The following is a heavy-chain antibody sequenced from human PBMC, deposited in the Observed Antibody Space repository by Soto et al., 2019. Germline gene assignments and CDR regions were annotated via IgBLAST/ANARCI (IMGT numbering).Heavy chain of an antibody. Sequence: SLRLSCAASGFTVSTNYMSWVRQSPGKGLEWVSVIYTGGSTYYADSVKGRFTISRDNSKNRLFLQMNSLRAEDTAIYYCAKCMGSSWIGVIDNWGQGTLVTVYS. V-gene: IGHV3-53*01. CDR2: IYTGGST. J-gene: IGHJ4*02. CDR3: AKCMGSSWIGVIDN. CDR1: GFTVSTNY. D-gene: IGHD6-13*01.